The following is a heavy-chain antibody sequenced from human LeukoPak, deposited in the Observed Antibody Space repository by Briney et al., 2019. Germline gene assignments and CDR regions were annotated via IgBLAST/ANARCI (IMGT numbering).Heavy chain of an antibody. Sequence: ASVKVSCKASGYTFTCYYMHWVRQAPGQGLEWMGWINPNSGGTNYAQKFQGRVTMTRDTSISTAYMELSRLRSDDTAVYYCARPHDSAAGWFDPWGQETLVTVSS. V-gene: IGHV1-2*02. D-gene: IGHD3-22*01. J-gene: IGHJ5*02. CDR2: INPNSGGT. CDR1: GYTFTCYY. CDR3: ARPHDSAAGWFDP.